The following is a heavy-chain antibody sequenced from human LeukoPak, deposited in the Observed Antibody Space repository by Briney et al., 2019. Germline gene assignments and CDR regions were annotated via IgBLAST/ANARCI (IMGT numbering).Heavy chain of an antibody. Sequence: SETLSLTYTVSGGSISSGGYYWSWIRQHPGKGLEWIGYIYYSGSTYYNPSLKSRATISVDTSKNQFSLKLSSVTAADTAVYYYARGDPYDSSGYLLGDAFDIWGQGTMVTVSS. D-gene: IGHD3-22*01. CDR2: IYYSGST. V-gene: IGHV4-31*03. CDR1: GGSISSGGYY. CDR3: ARGDPYDSSGYLLGDAFDI. J-gene: IGHJ3*02.